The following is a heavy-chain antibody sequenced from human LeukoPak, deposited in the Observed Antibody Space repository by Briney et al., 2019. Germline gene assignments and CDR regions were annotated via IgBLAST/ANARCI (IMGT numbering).Heavy chain of an antibody. CDR2: IYYSGST. J-gene: IGHJ4*02. V-gene: IGHV4-39*07. Sequence: SETLSLTCTVSGGSISSSSYYWGWIRQPPGKGLEWSGSIYYSGSTYYNPSLKSRVTISVDTSKNQFSLKLSSVTAADTAVYYCAREGYGDFTNYYFDYWGQGTLVTVSS. D-gene: IGHD4-17*01. CDR1: GGSISSSSYY. CDR3: AREGYGDFTNYYFDY.